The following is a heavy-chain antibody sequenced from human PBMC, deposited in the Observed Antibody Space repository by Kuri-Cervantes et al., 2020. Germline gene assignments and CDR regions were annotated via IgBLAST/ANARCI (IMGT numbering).Heavy chain of an antibody. Sequence: AGTLTLSCAVSGFSISSGYYWGWLRQPPGGGLEWEAVIWYDGSYIYYADSVKGRFTISRDKSGSTLYLQMNSLRAEDTAEYYCANLGEFYDSTCYYRDGLDAWGRGTTVTVSS. CDR1: GFSISSGY. CDR3: ANLGEFYDSTCYYRDGLDA. V-gene: IGHV3-30*02. J-gene: IGHJ6*02. D-gene: IGHD3-22*01. CDR2: IWYDGSYI.